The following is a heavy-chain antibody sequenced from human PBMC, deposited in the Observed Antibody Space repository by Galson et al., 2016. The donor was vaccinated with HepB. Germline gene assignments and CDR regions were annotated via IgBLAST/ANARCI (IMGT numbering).Heavy chain of an antibody. Sequence: SETLSLTCAVYGGSFDAYYWGWIRQSPGKGLEWIGEINHTGSTNYNPSLKSRVTMSIDTTNNQFFLKLTSVTAADTAVYYCASGLPNLAVAGMAVDYWGQGTLVTVSS. V-gene: IGHV4-34*01. CDR2: INHTGST. CDR3: ASGLPNLAVAGMAVDY. CDR1: GGSFDAYY. D-gene: IGHD6-19*01. J-gene: IGHJ4*02.